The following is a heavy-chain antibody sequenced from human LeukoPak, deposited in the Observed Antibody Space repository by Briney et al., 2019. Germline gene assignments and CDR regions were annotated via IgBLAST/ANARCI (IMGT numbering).Heavy chain of an antibody. CDR3: AKEGTARPKQTTFDP. CDR2: ISGSGGST. J-gene: IGHJ5*02. D-gene: IGHD1/OR15-1a*01. V-gene: IGHV3-23*01. CDR1: GFTFGSYA. Sequence: GGSLRLSCAASGFTFGSYAMSWVRQAPGKGLEWVSAISGSGGSTYYADSVKGRFTISRDNSKNTLYLQMNSLRAEDTAVYYCAKEGTARPKQTTFDPWGQGTLVTVSS.